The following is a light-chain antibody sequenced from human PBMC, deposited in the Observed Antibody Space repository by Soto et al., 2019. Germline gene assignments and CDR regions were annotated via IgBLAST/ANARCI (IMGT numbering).Light chain of an antibody. V-gene: IGLV2-11*01. CDR2: DVT. J-gene: IGLJ1*01. CDR3: CSYAGSNLHYV. Sequence: QSVLTQPRSVSGSPGQSVTISCFGTGSDVGGYNYVSWYQQHPGKAPQLMIYDVTKRPSGVPDRFSGSKSGNTASLTISGLQAEDEADYYRCSYAGSNLHYVFGLGTKVTVL. CDR1: GSDVGGYNY.